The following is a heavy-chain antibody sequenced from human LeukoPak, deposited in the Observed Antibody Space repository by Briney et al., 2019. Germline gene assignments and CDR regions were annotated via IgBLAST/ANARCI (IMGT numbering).Heavy chain of an antibody. J-gene: IGHJ4*02. CDR1: GYTFTGYY. CDR2: INPNSGGT. CDR3: ARNMTYYGTDY. Sequence: GASVKVSCKASGYTFTGYYMHWVRQAPGQGLEWMGWINPNSGGTNYAQKFQGRVTMTRDTSISTAYMELSRLTADDTAVYYCARNMTYYGTDYWGQGTLVTVSS. V-gene: IGHV1-2*02. D-gene: IGHD3-10*01.